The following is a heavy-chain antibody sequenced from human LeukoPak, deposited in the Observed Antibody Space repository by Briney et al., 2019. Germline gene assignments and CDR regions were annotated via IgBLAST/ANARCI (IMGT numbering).Heavy chain of an antibody. CDR2: ISSSSSFI. CDR3: ARDPGSAFGGVIVKVYYYMDV. V-gene: IGHV3-21*01. D-gene: IGHD3-16*02. J-gene: IGHJ6*03. Sequence: GGSLRLSCAASGFTFSSYSMNWVRQAPGKGLEGVSSISSSSSFIYYADSVKGRFTISRDNANNSLYLQMNSLRAEDTAVYYCARDPGSAFGGVIVKVYYYMDVWGKGTTVTVSS. CDR1: GFTFSSYS.